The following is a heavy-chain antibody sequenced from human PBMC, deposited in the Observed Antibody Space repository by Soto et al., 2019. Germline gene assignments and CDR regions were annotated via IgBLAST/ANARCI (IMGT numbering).Heavy chain of an antibody. D-gene: IGHD3-9*01. V-gene: IGHV1-69*02. CDR3: ARATAYDILTGYPDLYDY. J-gene: IGHJ4*02. CDR1: GGTFISYT. Sequence: SVKVSCKASGGTFISYTISWVRQAPGQGLEWMGRIIPILGIANYAQKYQGRVTITADKSTSTAYMELSSLRSEDTAVYYCARATAYDILTGYPDLYDYWGQGTLVTVSS. CDR2: IIPILGIA.